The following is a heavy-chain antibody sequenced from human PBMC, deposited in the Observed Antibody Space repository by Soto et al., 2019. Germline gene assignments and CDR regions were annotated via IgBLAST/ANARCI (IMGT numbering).Heavy chain of an antibody. J-gene: IGHJ4*02. D-gene: IGHD1-7*01. CDR3: ASRDPGTSVDY. CDR1: GGSFTSNNW. V-gene: IGHV4-4*02. Sequence: SETLSLTCAVSGGSFTSNNWWTWVRQPPGQGLEWIGEIYRTGSTNYNPSLKSRVTISLDKSENQFSLKVTSLTAADTAVYYCASRDPGTSVDYWGQGTVVTVSS. CDR2: IYRTGST.